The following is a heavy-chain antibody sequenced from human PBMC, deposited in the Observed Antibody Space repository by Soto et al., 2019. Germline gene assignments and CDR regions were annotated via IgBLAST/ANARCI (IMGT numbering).Heavy chain of an antibody. D-gene: IGHD2-15*01. V-gene: IGHV1-18*01. CDR2: FSAYNGNT. Sequence: QVQLVQSGAEVKKPGASVKVSCKASGYTFTSYGISWVRQAPGQGLEWMGWFSAYNGNTNYAQKLQGRVTMTTDTSTSTAYWELRSLRSDDTAVYYCARATLLGYCSGGSCYSDYYYGMDVWGQGTTVTVSS. J-gene: IGHJ6*02. CDR1: GYTFTSYG. CDR3: ARATLLGYCSGGSCYSDYYYGMDV.